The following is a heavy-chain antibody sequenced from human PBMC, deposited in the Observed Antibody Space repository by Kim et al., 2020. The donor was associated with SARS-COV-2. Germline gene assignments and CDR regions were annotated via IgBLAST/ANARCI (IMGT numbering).Heavy chain of an antibody. J-gene: IGHJ4*02. CDR2: FDPEDGET. CDR3: ATTLGYSGYVFFDY. Sequence: ASVKVSCKVSGYTLTELSMHWVRQAPGKGLEWMGGFDPEDGETIYAQKFQGRVTMTEDTSTDTAYMELSSLRSEDTAVYYCATTLGYSGYVFFDYWGQGTLVTVSS. D-gene: IGHD5-12*01. V-gene: IGHV1-24*01. CDR1: GYTLTELS.